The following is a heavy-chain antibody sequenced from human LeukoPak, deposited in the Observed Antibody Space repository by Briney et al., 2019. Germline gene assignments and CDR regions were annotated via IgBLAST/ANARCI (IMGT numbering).Heavy chain of an antibody. CDR1: GFTSSSYS. CDR2: VRRGGGGT. V-gene: IGHV3-23*01. CDR3: AKGCNYTNCNRGGYGLDV. Sequence: PRGSPRLSRAPSGFTSSSYSMSWVRQAPGKGLEWVSRVRRGGGGTYYAAAVKGRFTISRDNSKNTLYLQMNSLRAEDTAVYNGAKGCNYTNCNRGGYGLDVWGQGTTVTVSS. J-gene: IGHJ6*02. D-gene: IGHD3-3*01.